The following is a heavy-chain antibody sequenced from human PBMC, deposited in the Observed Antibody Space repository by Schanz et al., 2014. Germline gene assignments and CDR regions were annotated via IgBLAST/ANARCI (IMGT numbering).Heavy chain of an antibody. CDR2: ISTFRNEDT. CDR1: GYTFTAYG. D-gene: IGHD3-3*01. V-gene: IGHV1-18*01. J-gene: IGHJ4*02. Sequence: VQSVHSGTEVQKLGASVKVSCQTSGYTFTAYGINWVRQAPGQGPEFMGWISTFRNEDTNSAQRFQGRLTMTTDTSTSTAYMELRSLRSDDTAVYYCARGFDFWDRWGQGTLVIVSS. CDR3: ARGFDFWDR.